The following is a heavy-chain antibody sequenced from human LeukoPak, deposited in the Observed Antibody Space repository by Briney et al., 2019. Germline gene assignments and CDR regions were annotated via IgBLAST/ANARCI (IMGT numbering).Heavy chain of an antibody. J-gene: IGHJ5*02. V-gene: IGHV3-7*03. CDR3: AKGVLTVTTWIWFDP. CDR1: GFTFSSYW. Sequence: GGSLRLSCAASGFTFSSYWMNWARQAPGKGLEWVASINHNGNVNYYVDSVKGRFTISRDNSKNTLYLQMNSLRAEDTAVYYCAKGVLTVTTWIWFDPWGQGTLVTVSS. D-gene: IGHD4-11*01. CDR2: INHNGNVN.